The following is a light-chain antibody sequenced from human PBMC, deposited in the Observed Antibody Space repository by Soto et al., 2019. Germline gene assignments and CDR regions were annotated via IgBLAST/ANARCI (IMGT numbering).Light chain of an antibody. CDR2: EVT. CDR1: SSDVGGYNY. J-gene: IGLJ2*01. V-gene: IGLV2-14*01. CDR3: SSYTSSSTVV. Sequence: QSALTQPASVSGSLGQSITISCTGTSSDVGGYNYVSWYQQHPGKDPKVVIFEVTNRPSGVSSRFSGSKSGNTASLTVSGLQAEVEGDYYCSSYTSSSTVVFGGGTKLTVL.